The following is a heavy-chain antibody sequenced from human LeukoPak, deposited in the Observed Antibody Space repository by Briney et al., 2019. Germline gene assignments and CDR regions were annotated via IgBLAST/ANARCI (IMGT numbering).Heavy chain of an antibody. CDR1: GFTFSSYW. J-gene: IGHJ4*02. Sequence: PGGSLRLSCAASGFTFSSYWMSWVRQAPGKGLEWVANIKQDGSEKYYVDPVKGRFTISRDNTKNSLYLQMTSLRAEDTAVYYCARDYGGNSDYWGQGTLVTVSS. CDR2: IKQDGSEK. CDR3: ARDYGGNSDY. V-gene: IGHV3-7*04. D-gene: IGHD4-23*01.